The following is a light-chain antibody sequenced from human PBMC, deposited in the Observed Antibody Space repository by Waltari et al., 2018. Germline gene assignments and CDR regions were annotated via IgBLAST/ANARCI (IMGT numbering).Light chain of an antibody. Sequence: SYELTQPPPASVSLGQTATITCPADDLDYKHVSWYRQRPGQAPVVVIYEDSKRPSGIPERFSGSNSGSTGTLTISETQTMDEATYFCQSYDSNIIIFGGGTKLTVL. CDR1: DLDYKH. V-gene: IGLV3-1*01. CDR2: EDS. J-gene: IGLJ2*01. CDR3: QSYDSNIII.